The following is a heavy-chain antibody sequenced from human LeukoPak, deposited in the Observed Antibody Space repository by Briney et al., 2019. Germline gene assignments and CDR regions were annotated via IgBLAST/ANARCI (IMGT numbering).Heavy chain of an antibody. CDR1: GYSFTSYW. V-gene: IGHV5-51*01. Sequence: GESLKISCKGSGYSFTSYWIGWVRQMPGKGLEWVGIIYPGDSDTRYSPSFQGQVTISADKSISTAYQQWSRLKASDTAMYYCARIYSSGWYDYWGQGTLVTVSS. CDR2: IYPGDSDT. D-gene: IGHD6-19*01. CDR3: ARIYSSGWYDY. J-gene: IGHJ4*02.